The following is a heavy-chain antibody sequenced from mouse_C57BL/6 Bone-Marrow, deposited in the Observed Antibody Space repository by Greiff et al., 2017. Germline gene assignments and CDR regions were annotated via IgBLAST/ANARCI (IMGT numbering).Heavy chain of an antibody. CDR2: IRNKANNHAT. CDR3: TARKAMDY. D-gene: IGHD3-3*01. Sequence: EVQLQESGGGLVQPGGSMKLSCAASGFTFSDAWMDWVRQSPETGLEWVAEIRNKANNHATYYAESVKGSFTISRDDSKSSFYLQMNSLRAEETGIYYCTARKAMDYWGQGTSVTVSS. CDR1: GFTFSDAW. J-gene: IGHJ4*01. V-gene: IGHV6-6*01.